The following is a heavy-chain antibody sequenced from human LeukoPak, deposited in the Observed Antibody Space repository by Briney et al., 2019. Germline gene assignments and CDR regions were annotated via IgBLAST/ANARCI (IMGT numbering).Heavy chain of an antibody. D-gene: IGHD2/OR15-2a*01. J-gene: IGHJ5*02. CDR1: GFTFNTYN. CDR3: ARGKTSQNIVTRKTYNWFDP. Sequence: PGGSLRLSCVASGFTFNTYNMNWVRQAPGKGLEWVSSITSSSSYIYYADSVKGRFTISRDNAKSSLYLQMNSLRAEDTAVYYCARGKTSQNIVTRKTYNWFDPWGQGTLVTVSS. V-gene: IGHV3-21*01. CDR2: ITSSSSYI.